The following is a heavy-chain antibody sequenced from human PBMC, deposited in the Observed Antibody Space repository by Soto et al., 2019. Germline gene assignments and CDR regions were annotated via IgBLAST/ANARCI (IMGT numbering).Heavy chain of an antibody. CDR3: AWYNWNDGWFDP. J-gene: IGHJ5*02. CDR1: GYTLTELS. D-gene: IGHD1-20*01. CDR2: FDPEDGET. V-gene: IGHV1-24*01. Sequence: QVQLVQSGAEVKKPGASVKVSCKVSGYTLTELSMHWVRQAPGKGLEWMGGFDPEDGETIYAQKFQGRVTMTDDTSTDTAYMELSSLRSADTAVYYLAWYNWNDGWFDPWGQGNLVTVSS.